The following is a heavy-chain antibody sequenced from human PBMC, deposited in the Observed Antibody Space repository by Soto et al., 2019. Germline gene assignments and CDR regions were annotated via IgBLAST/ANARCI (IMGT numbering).Heavy chain of an antibody. CDR2: ISYDGSNK. CDR1: GFTFSSYG. D-gene: IGHD6-19*01. V-gene: IGHV3-30*18. CDR3: AKDSSGWYGNNWFDP. Sequence: QVQLVESGGGVVQPGRSLRLSCAASGFTFSSYGMHWVRQAPGKGLAWVAVISYDGSNKYYADSVKGRFTISRDNSKNTLYLQMNSLRAEDTAVYYCAKDSSGWYGNNWFDPWGQGTLVTVSS. J-gene: IGHJ5*02.